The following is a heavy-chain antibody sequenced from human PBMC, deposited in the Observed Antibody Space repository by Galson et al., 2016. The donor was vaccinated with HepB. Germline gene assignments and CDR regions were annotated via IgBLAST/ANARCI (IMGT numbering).Heavy chain of an antibody. D-gene: IGHD2-15*01. CDR3: ARDEGGHCSGATCSILDS. CDR1: GFTFTNYA. CDR2: IGGRGDTI. J-gene: IGHJ4*02. Sequence: SLRLSCAASGFTFTNYAMSWVRQAPGKGLEWVSTIGGRGDTIYYADSVKGRFTISRDNSKNTLYLQMNSLRAEDTAVYYCARDEGGHCSGATCSILDSWGQGTLVSVST. V-gene: IGHV3-23*01.